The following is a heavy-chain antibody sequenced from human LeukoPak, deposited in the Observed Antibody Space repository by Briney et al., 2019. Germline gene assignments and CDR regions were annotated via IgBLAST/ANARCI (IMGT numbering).Heavy chain of an antibody. Sequence: GASVKVSCKASGYTFTGYYMHWVRQAPGQGLEWMGWINPNSGGTNYAQKFQGRVTMTRDTSISTVYMELSRLRSDDTAVYYCVGEYQLLHSFDYWGQGTLVTVSS. J-gene: IGHJ4*02. CDR1: GYTFTGYY. CDR2: INPNSGGT. D-gene: IGHD2-2*01. CDR3: VGEYQLLHSFDY. V-gene: IGHV1-2*02.